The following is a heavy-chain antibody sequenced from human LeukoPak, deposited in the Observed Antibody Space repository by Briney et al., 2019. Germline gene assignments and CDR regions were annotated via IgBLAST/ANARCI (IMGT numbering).Heavy chain of an antibody. CDR2: INHSGST. D-gene: IGHD4-17*01. V-gene: IGHV4-34*01. J-gene: IGHJ4*02. CDR1: GGSFSGYY. Sequence: SETLSLTCAVYGGSFSGYYWSWIRQPPGKGLEWIGEINHSGSTNYNPSLKSRVTISVDTSKNQFSLKLSSVTAADTAEYYCASGSTVTKTRQIGYWGQGTLVTVSS. CDR3: ASGSTVTKTRQIGY.